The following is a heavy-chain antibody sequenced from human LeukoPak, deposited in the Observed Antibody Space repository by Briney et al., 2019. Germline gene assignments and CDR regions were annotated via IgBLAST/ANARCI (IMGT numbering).Heavy chain of an antibody. CDR3: AKDHGELSEFTPFDY. J-gene: IGHJ4*02. CDR2: ISYDGSNK. Sequence: GGSLRLSCAASGFTFSSYGMHWVRQAPGKGLEWVAVISYDGSNKYYADSVKGRFTISRDNSKNTLYLQMNSLRAEDTAVYYCAKDHGELSEFTPFDYWGQGTLVTVSS. CDR1: GFTFSSYG. V-gene: IGHV3-30*18. D-gene: IGHD1-26*01.